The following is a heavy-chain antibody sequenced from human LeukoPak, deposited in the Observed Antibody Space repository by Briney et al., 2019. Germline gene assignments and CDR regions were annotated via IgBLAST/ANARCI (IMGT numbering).Heavy chain of an antibody. Sequence: GSLRLSCAASGFTFSSYGMHWVRQAPGKGLEWVAFIRYDGSNKYYADSVKGRFTISRDNSKNTLYLQMNSLRAEDTAVYYCAKTGVVITNYYYYYMDVWGKGTTVTISS. CDR2: IRYDGSNK. J-gene: IGHJ6*03. CDR3: AKTGVVITNYYYYYMDV. CDR1: GFTFSSYG. V-gene: IGHV3-30*02. D-gene: IGHD3-3*01.